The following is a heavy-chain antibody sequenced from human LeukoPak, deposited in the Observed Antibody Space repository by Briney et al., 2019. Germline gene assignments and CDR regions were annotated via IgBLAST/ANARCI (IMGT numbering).Heavy chain of an antibody. CDR3: AREIVGAIKSYFDY. D-gene: IGHD1-26*01. Sequence: GGSLRLSCAASGFIFSSYWMHWVRQAPGKGLEWVANIRQDGGLKHYVDSVKGRFTISRDNAENSLYLQMNSLRAEDTAVYYCAREIVGAIKSYFDYWGQGTLVTASS. CDR1: GFIFSSYW. V-gene: IGHV3-7*01. J-gene: IGHJ4*02. CDR2: IRQDGGLK.